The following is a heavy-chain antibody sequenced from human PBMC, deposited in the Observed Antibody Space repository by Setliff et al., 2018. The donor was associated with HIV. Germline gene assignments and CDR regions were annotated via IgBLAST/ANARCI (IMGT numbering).Heavy chain of an antibody. J-gene: IGHJ4*02. D-gene: IGHD3-22*01. CDR1: GSTFSSYW. Sequence: GGSLRLSCAASGSTFSSYWMSWVRQAPGKGLEWVGRSRNKANSYTTEYAASVKGRFTISRDASKNSLYLQMNSLKTEDTAVYYCASGYPDYWGQGTLVTVSS. CDR3: ASGYPDY. CDR2: SRNKANSYTT. V-gene: IGHV3-72*01.